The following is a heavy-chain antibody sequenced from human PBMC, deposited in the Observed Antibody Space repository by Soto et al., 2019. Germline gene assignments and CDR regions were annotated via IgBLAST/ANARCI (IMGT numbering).Heavy chain of an antibody. D-gene: IGHD5-18*01. V-gene: IGHV3-30*18. Sequence: PGGSLRLSCAASGFTFSSYGMHWVRQAPGKGLEWVAVISYDGSNKYYADSVKGRFTISRDNSKNTLYLQMNSLRAEDTAVYYCAKDLQKLQLWFLTDYWGQGTLVTVSS. J-gene: IGHJ4*02. CDR3: AKDLQKLQLWFLTDY. CDR1: GFTFSSYG. CDR2: ISYDGSNK.